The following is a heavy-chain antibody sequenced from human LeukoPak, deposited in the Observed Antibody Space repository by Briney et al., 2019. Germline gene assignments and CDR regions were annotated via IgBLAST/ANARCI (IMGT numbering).Heavy chain of an antibody. CDR1: GYSISSGYY. CDR3: ARYGSDWSFDY. CDR2: IYHSGST. V-gene: IGHV4-38-2*01. J-gene: IGHJ4*02. D-gene: IGHD6-19*01. Sequence: SETLSLTCAVSGYSISSGYYWGWIRQPPGKGLEWIGSIYHSGSTYYNPSLKSRVTMSVDTSKNQFSLKLSSVTAADTAVYYCARYGSDWSFDYWGQGTLVTVSS.